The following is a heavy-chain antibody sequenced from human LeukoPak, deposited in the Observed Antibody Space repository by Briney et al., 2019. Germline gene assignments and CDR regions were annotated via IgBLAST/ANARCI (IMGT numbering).Heavy chain of an antibody. J-gene: IGHJ4*02. Sequence: PSETLSLTCAVYGGSFSTYYWSWIRQPPGKGLEWIGEINHSGSTNYNPSLKSRVTISVDTSKNQFSLKLSSVTAADTAVYYCARGGFYCGGDCYVDYWGQGTLLTVSS. D-gene: IGHD2-21*02. CDR2: INHSGST. CDR3: ARGGFYCGGDCYVDY. V-gene: IGHV4-34*01. CDR1: GGSFSTYY.